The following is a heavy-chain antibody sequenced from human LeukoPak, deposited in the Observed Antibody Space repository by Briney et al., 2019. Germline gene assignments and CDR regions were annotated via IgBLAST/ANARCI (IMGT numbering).Heavy chain of an antibody. CDR2: FDPEDGET. CDR1: GCTLTELS. V-gene: IGHV1-24*01. CDR3: ATDRRLYCSSTSCYPPNY. Sequence: ASVKVSCKVSGCTLTELSMHWVRQAPGKGLEWMGGFDPEDGETIYAQKFQGRVTMTEDTSTDTAYMELSSLRSEDTAVYYCATDRRLYCSSTSCYPPNYWGQGTLVTVSS. D-gene: IGHD2-2*01. J-gene: IGHJ4*02.